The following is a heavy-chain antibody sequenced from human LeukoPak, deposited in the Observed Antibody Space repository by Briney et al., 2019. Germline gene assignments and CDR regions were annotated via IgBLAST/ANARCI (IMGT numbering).Heavy chain of an antibody. CDR1: GFTFSNAW. Sequence: PGGSLRLSCAASGFTFSNAWMSWVRQAPGKGLKWVGRIKSKTEGGTTDYAAPVKGRFTISRDDSKNTLYLQMNSLKTEDTAVYYCTTMYYDFWSSYQYYFDYWGQGTLVTVSS. CDR2: IKSKTEGGTT. D-gene: IGHD3-3*01. J-gene: IGHJ4*02. V-gene: IGHV3-15*01. CDR3: TTMYYDFWSSYQYYFDY.